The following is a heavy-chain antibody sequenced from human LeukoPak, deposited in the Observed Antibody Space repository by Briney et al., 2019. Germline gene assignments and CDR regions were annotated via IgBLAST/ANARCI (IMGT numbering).Heavy chain of an antibody. J-gene: IGHJ4*02. CDR2: IYYSGST. D-gene: IGHD4-23*01. CDR1: GGSISSYY. Sequence: SETLSLTCTVSGGSISSYYWSWIRQPPGKGLEWIGYIYYSGSTNYNPSLKSRVTISVDTSKNQFSLKLSSVTAADTAVYYCAREVVTPGYFDYWGQGTLVTVSS. V-gene: IGHV4-59*01. CDR3: AREVVTPGYFDY.